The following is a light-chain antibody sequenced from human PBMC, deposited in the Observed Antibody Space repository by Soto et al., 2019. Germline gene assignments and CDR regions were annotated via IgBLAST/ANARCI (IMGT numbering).Light chain of an antibody. Sequence: DIQMTQSPSTLAASVGDTVTITCRASQSISSWLAWYQQKPGKAPKLLIQKASSLESGVPSRFSGSRSGTEFTLTITRLQPDDFATYSCQQSRTFGQGTKGAIK. CDR1: QSISSW. J-gene: IGKJ1*01. V-gene: IGKV1-5*03. CDR2: KAS. CDR3: QQSRT.